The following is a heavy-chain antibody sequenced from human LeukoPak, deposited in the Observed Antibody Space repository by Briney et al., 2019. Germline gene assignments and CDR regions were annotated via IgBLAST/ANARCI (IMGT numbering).Heavy chain of an antibody. CDR1: GFTFSSYW. D-gene: IGHD6-19*01. V-gene: IGHV3-74*01. CDR3: AIDSGWSPLGADY. CDR2: INSDGSST. Sequence: GGSLRLSCAASGFTFSSYWMHWVRQAPGKGLVWVSRINSDGSSTSYADSVKGRFTISRDNAKNTLYLQMNSLRAEDTAAYYCAIDSGWSPLGADYWGQGTLVTVSS. J-gene: IGHJ4*02.